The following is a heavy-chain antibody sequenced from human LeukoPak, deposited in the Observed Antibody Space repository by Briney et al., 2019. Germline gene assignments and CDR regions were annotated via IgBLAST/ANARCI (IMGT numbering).Heavy chain of an antibody. V-gene: IGHV3-33*01. CDR2: IRYDGSKDGSNK. CDR1: GFIFRNYA. CDR3: ARDGGGSSWYWVSLGHNHFDY. D-gene: IGHD6-13*01. Sequence: PGGSLRLSCLASGFIFRNYAMHWVRQAPGKGLEWVAVIRYDGSKDGSNKYYADSVKGRFTISRDDSESTLYLQMDSLRAEDTAVYFCARDGGGSSWYWVSLGHNHFDYWGQGTLVTVSS. J-gene: IGHJ4*02.